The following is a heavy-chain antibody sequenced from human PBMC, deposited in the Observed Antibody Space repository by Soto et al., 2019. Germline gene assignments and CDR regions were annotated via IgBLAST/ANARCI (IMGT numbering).Heavy chain of an antibody. CDR3: AKDRQDGSGYGLDV. Sequence: QVQLVESGGGVVQPGRSLRLSCAASGFTFSSYGMNWVRQAPGKGLEWVAVTWYDGSNKYYADSVKGRFTISRDKSKNTLDLQMNSLRAEDTDVYYCAKDRQDGSGYGLDVCGQGTTVTVSS. V-gene: IGHV3-33*03. J-gene: IGHJ6*01. CDR1: GFTFSSYG. D-gene: IGHD3-10*01. CDR2: TWYDGSNK.